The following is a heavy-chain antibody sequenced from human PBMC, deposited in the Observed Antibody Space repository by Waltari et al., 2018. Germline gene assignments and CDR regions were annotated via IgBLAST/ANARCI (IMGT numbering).Heavy chain of an antibody. V-gene: IGHV4-31*03. J-gene: IGHJ2*01. CDR2: IYYSGST. CDR3: ARGGFDTNSYFDL. Sequence: QVQLQESGPGLVKPSQTLSLTCTVSGGSISSGGYYWSWIRQHPGKGLEWIGYIYYSGSTYYNPSLKSRVTISMDTSKNQLSLKVTSVTAADTAIYYCARGGFDTNSYFDLWGRGTLVTVSS. CDR1: GGSISSGGYY. D-gene: IGHD2-8*01.